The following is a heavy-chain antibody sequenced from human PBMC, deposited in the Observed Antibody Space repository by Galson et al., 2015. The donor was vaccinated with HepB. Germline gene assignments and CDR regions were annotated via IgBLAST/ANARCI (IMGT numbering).Heavy chain of an antibody. J-gene: IGHJ4*02. CDR2: INRHGSST. D-gene: IGHD4-17*01. Sequence: SLRLSCAASEFPFRSYWMHWVRQTPGKGLVWVSRINRHGSSTTYADSVKGRFTISRDNAKNTVYLQMNSLRAEDTAVYYCARGGYGDYPGVYWGQGTLVTVSS. CDR1: EFPFRSYW. CDR3: ARGGYGDYPGVY. V-gene: IGHV3-74*01.